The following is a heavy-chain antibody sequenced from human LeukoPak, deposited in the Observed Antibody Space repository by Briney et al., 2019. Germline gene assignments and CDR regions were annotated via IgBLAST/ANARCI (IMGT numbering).Heavy chain of an antibody. V-gene: IGHV3-73*01. CDR1: GFTFSDSA. Sequence: PTGGSLRLSCAASGFTFSDSAIHWVRQASGKGLEWVGRIRDKGYGHATAYAASVKGRFTLSRDDSRNTAYLQMNSLKTEDTALYYCTTPNEGNWFDPWGQGTLVTVSS. CDR2: IRDKGYGHAT. D-gene: IGHD2-8*01. J-gene: IGHJ5*02. CDR3: TTPNEGNWFDP.